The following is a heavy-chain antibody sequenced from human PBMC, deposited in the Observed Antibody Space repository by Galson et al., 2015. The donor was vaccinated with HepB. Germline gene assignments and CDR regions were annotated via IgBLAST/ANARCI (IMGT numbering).Heavy chain of an antibody. CDR1: GGSISSGGYY. V-gene: IGHV4-31*03. CDR2: IYYSGST. Sequence: VSLCCTVSGGSISSGGYYWSWIRRHPGEGVEWIGCIYYSGSTYYNPSLKSRVTISVDTSKNQFSLKLSSVTAADTAVYYCARDRPSRGYYYDSSRDAFDIWRQGTMVTVSS. D-gene: IGHD3-22*01. J-gene: IGHJ3*02. CDR3: ARDRPSRGYYYDSSRDAFDI.